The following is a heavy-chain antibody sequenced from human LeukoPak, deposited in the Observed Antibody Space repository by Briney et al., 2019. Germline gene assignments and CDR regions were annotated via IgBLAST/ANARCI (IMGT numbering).Heavy chain of an antibody. CDR3: ARQWLGSQCFDP. CDR1: GYTFTAYY. CDR2: INPNSGGT. J-gene: IGHJ5*02. D-gene: IGHD6-19*01. V-gene: IGHV1-2*02. Sequence: ASVKVSCEASGYTFTAYYIHWVRQAPGQGLEWVGWINPNSGGTNLAQKFQGRVTMTRDTSVSTVYMELSRLRSDDTAVYYCARQWLGSQCFDPWGQGTLVTVSS.